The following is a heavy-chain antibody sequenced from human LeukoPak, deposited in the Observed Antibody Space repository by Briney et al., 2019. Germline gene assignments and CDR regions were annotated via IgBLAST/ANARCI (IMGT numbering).Heavy chain of an antibody. V-gene: IGHV1-18*01. CDR1: GGTFSSYA. CDR2: IIAYNGNT. D-gene: IGHD1-7*01. Sequence: ASVKVSCKASGGTFSSYAISWVRQAPGQGLEWMGGIIAYNGNTNYAQKLQGRVTVTTDTSTSTAYMELRSLRSDDTAVYYCARDRRNAGTTVYWGQGTLVTVSS. CDR3: ARDRRNAGTTVY. J-gene: IGHJ4*02.